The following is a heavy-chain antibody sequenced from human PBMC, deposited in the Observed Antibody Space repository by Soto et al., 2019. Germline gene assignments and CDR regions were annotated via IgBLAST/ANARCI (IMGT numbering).Heavy chain of an antibody. CDR1: GGPISSGGYY. Sequence: PSETLSLTCTVSGGPISSGGYYWSWIRQHPGKGLEWIGYIYYSGSTYYNPPLKSRVTISVDTSKNQFSLKLSSVTAADTAVYYCARAEGYCSSTSCYRNWFDPWGQGTLVTVSS. J-gene: IGHJ5*02. CDR3: ARAEGYCSSTSCYRNWFDP. V-gene: IGHV4-31*03. D-gene: IGHD2-2*01. CDR2: IYYSGST.